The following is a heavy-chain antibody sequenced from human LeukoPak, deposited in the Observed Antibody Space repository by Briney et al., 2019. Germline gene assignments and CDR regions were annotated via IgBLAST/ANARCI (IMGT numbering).Heavy chain of an antibody. CDR1: GGSMSSNGYS. CDR3: ARLAYCGGDCSSS. V-gene: IGHV4-39*01. D-gene: IGHD2-21*02. CDR2: IYETGSP. Sequence: SETLSLTCSVSGGSMSSNGYSWGWCWIRQPPGRGLEWIGTIYETGSPYYIPSLKSRVTISIDTSKNQFYLRLTSVTAADTAVYYCARLAYCGGDCSSSWGQGTLVTVSS. J-gene: IGHJ5*02.